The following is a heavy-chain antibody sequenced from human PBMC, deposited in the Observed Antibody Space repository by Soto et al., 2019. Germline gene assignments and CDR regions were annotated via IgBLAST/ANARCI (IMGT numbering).Heavy chain of an antibody. CDR2: ISGSGDST. J-gene: IGHJ2*01. V-gene: IGHV3-23*01. Sequence: EVQLLESGGGLVQPGGSLRLSCAVSGFTFSSYAMSWVRQAPGRGLEWVSGISGSGDSTYSADSVKGRFTISRDNSKNTLYLQINSLRDEDTAMYYCAKDHTPGTTSWYFDLWGRGALVTVSS. D-gene: IGHD1-1*01. CDR1: GFTFSSYA. CDR3: AKDHTPGTTSWYFDL.